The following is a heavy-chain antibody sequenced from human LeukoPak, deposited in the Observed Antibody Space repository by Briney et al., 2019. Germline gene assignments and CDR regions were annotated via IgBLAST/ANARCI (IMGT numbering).Heavy chain of an antibody. CDR2: INHSGST. CDR3: ANRGSVVTAMSGHWFDP. V-gene: IGHV4-34*01. D-gene: IGHD2-21*02. J-gene: IGHJ5*02. CDR1: GGSFSGYY. Sequence: SETLSLTCAVYGGSFSGYYWSWIRQPPGKGLEWIGEINHSGSTNYNPSLKSRATTSVDTSKNQFSLKLNSVAAADTAVYYCANRGSVVTAMSGHWFDPWGQGTLVTVSS.